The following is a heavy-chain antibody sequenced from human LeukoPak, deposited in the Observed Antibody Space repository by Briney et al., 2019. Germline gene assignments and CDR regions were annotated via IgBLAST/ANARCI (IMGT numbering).Heavy chain of an antibody. CDR2: IYYSGST. D-gene: IGHD3-16*01. CDR1: GGSISSYY. V-gene: IGHV4-59*01. Sequence: SETLSLTCTVSGGSISSYYWSWIRQPPGKGLEWIGYIYYSGSTNYNPSLKSRVTISVDTSKNQFFLKLSSVTAADTAVYYCARAWRGEYYFDYWGQGTLVTVSS. J-gene: IGHJ4*02. CDR3: ARAWRGEYYFDY.